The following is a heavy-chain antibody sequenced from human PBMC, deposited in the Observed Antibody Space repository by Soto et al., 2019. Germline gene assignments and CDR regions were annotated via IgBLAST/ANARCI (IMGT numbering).Heavy chain of an antibody. CDR1: GGSISSGGYY. CDR3: ARDQSIAARTADHYYYGMDV. Sequence: QVQLQESGPGLVKPSQTLSLTCTVSGGSISSGGYYWSWIRQHPGKGLEWIGYIYYSGSTYYNPSLKSRVTISVDTSKNQFSLKLSSVTAADTAVYYCARDQSIAARTADHYYYGMDVWGQGTTVTVSS. CDR2: IYYSGST. V-gene: IGHV4-31*03. J-gene: IGHJ6*02. D-gene: IGHD6-6*01.